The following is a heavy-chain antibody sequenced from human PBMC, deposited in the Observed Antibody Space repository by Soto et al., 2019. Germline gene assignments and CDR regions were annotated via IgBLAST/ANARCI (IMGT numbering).Heavy chain of an antibody. V-gene: IGHV3-30-3*01. Sequence: QVQLVESGGGVVQPGRSLRLSCAASGFTFSSYAMHWVRQAPGKGLEWVAVISYDGSNKYYADSVKGRFTISRDNSKNTLHLQMNSLRAEDTAVYYCARPLWRNDYNWGYFDLWGRGTLGTVSA. CDR2: ISYDGSNK. CDR3: ARPLWRNDYNWGYFDL. D-gene: IGHD4-4*01. CDR1: GFTFSSYA. J-gene: IGHJ2*01.